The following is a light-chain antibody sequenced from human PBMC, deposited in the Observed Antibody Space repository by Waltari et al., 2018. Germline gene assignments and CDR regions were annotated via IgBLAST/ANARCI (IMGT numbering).Light chain of an antibody. V-gene: IGKV3-20*01. CDR1: QSVGTNY. Sequence: EIVLTQSPGTLSLSPGERATLSCSASQSVGTNYLAWYQQKPGQAPRLLISSSSSRATDIPDRFSGSGSGTDFTLTISRLEPEDFAVYYCQQHNTSPWTFGQGTKVEIK. CDR2: SSS. CDR3: QQHNTSPWT. J-gene: IGKJ1*01.